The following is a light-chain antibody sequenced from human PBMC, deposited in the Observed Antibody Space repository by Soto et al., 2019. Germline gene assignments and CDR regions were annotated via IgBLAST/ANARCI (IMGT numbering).Light chain of an antibody. Sequence: QSALTQPASVSGSPGQSITISCTGTSSDVGGYNYVSWYQQHPGKAPKLMIYDVSNQPSGVSNRFSGSKSGNTASLTISGLQAEDEADYYCSSYTSSRTGVFGGGTKLTVL. CDR1: SSDVGGYNY. J-gene: IGLJ3*02. CDR3: SSYTSSRTGV. CDR2: DVS. V-gene: IGLV2-14*01.